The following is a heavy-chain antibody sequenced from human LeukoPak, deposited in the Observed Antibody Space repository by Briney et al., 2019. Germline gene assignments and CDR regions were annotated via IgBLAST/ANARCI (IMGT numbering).Heavy chain of an antibody. Sequence: PSETLSLTCTVSGGSFSSYYWTWIRQPAGMGLEWIGRIYSSGSTNYNPSLRSRVTISVDKSKNQFSLNLTSVTAADTGVYHCAREYSSTSGRHFDYWGQGILVTVPS. CDR3: AREYSSTSGRHFDY. J-gene: IGHJ4*02. CDR2: IYSSGST. CDR1: GGSFSSYY. D-gene: IGHD6-6*01. V-gene: IGHV4-4*07.